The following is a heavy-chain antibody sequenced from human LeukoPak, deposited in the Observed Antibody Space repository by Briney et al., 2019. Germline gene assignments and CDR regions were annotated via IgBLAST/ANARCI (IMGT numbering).Heavy chain of an antibody. CDR2: IKEDGSEK. D-gene: IGHD5-18*01. V-gene: IGHV3-7*01. Sequence: GGSLRLSCAASGFTFSSHWMSWVRQAPGKGLEWVANIKEDGSEKYYVDSVKGRFTISRDNAKNTLYLQMNSLRAEDTAVYYCARDQETAPDYWGQGTLVTVSS. CDR3: ARDQETAPDY. J-gene: IGHJ4*02. CDR1: GFTFSSHW.